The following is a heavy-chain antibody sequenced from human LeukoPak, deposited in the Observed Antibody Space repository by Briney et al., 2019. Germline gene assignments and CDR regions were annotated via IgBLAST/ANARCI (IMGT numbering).Heavy chain of an antibody. J-gene: IGHJ4*02. CDR1: GFTFSSYG. CDR2: ISYDGSNK. D-gene: IGHD4-17*01. CDR3: AKDSDG. V-gene: IGHV3-30*18. Sequence: GRSLRLSCAASGFTFSSYGMHWVRQAPGKGLEWVAVISYDGSNKYYADSVKGRFTISRDNSKNTLYLQVNSLRAEDTAVYYCAKDSDGWGQGTLVTVSS.